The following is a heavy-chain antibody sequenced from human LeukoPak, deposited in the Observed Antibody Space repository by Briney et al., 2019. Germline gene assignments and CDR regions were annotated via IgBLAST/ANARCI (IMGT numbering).Heavy chain of an antibody. CDR3: ARALYGDYPDY. J-gene: IGHJ4*02. CDR1: GFTFSSYA. Sequence: PGGSLRLSCAASGFTFSSYAMSWVRQAPGKGLEWVSAISGSGGSTYYADSVKGRFTISRDNAKNSLYLQMNSLRAEDTALYYCARALYGDYPDYWGQGTLVTVSS. CDR2: ISGSGGST. V-gene: IGHV3-23*01. D-gene: IGHD4-17*01.